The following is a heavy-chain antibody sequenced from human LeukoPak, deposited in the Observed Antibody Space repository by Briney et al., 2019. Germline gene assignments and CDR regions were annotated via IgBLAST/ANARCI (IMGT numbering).Heavy chain of an antibody. Sequence: PGGSLRLSCAASGFTVSSNYMSWVRQAPGKGLEWVAFIRYDGSNKYYADSVKGRFTISRDNSKNTLYLQMNSLRAEGTAVYYCAKDRSTGRWYYFDYWGQGTLVTVSS. CDR3: AKDRSTGRWYYFDY. J-gene: IGHJ4*02. D-gene: IGHD4-23*01. CDR2: IRYDGSNK. V-gene: IGHV3-30*02. CDR1: GFTVSSNY.